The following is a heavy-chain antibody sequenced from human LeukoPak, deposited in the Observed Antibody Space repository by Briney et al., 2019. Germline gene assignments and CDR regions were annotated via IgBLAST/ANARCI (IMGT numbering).Heavy chain of an antibody. CDR1: GGSISSSSYY. V-gene: IGHV4-39*07. Sequence: KPSETLSLTCTVSGGSISSSSYYWGWIRQPPGKGLEWIGNIYYSGSTYSNPSLKSRVTISVDTSKNQFSLKLNSVTAADTGVYYCARGPYAGTVRNWFDAWGQGTLVTVSS. J-gene: IGHJ5*02. CDR2: IYYSGST. D-gene: IGHD4-17*01. CDR3: ARGPYAGTVRNWFDA.